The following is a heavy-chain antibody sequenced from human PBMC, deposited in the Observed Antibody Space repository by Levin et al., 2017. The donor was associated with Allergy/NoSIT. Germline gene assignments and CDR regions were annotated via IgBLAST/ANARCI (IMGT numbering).Heavy chain of an antibody. Sequence: ASVKVSCKASGYTFSDYGISWVRQAPGQGLEWTGWISAYNGNTNYAQNIQGRVTMTTDTSTSTAYMELRSLRSDDTAVYYCARDRALDILTGYYTAYDAFDIWGQGTMVTVSS. CDR2: ISAYNGNT. J-gene: IGHJ3*02. CDR3: ARDRALDILTGYYTAYDAFDI. V-gene: IGHV1-18*01. CDR1: GYTFSDYG. D-gene: IGHD3-9*01.